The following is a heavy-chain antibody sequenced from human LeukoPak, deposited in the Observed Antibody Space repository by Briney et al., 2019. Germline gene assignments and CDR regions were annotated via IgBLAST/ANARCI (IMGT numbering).Heavy chain of an antibody. CDR1: GFTFINYW. Sequence: GGSLRLSCAASGFTFINYWMTWVRQAPGKGLEWVANIKQDGSEKYYVDSVTGRFTISRDNAKNSLFLQMSSLRADDTAVYYCARGGIRGVLMEYWGQGTLVTVSS. J-gene: IGHJ4*02. V-gene: IGHV3-7*05. CDR3: ARGGIRGVLMEY. D-gene: IGHD3-10*01. CDR2: IKQDGSEK.